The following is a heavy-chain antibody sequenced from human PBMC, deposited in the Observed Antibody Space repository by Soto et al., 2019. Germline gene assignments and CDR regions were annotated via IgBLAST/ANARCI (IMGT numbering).Heavy chain of an antibody. CDR2: IWYDGSNK. D-gene: IGHD3-22*01. CDR1: GFTFSSYG. J-gene: IGHJ4*02. Sequence: HPGGSLRLSCAASGFTFSSYGIHWVRQAPGKGLEWVAVIWYDGSNKYYADSVKGRFTISRDNSKNTLYLQMNSLRAEDTAVYYCARDSSGYYGPPPDYWGQGTLVTVS. CDR3: ARDSSGYYGPPPDY. V-gene: IGHV3-33*01.